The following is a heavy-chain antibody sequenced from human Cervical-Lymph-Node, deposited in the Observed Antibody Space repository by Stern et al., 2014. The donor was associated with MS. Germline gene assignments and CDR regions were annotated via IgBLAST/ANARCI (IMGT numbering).Heavy chain of an antibody. V-gene: IGHV2-5*02. D-gene: IGHD2-15*01. Sequence: QDTLRESGPTLVKPTQTVTLTCTLSGFSVATAGVGVGWIRQPPGKALEWLALPFLDADKLYSPSLKNRLTIIKDTSKNQVVLTMTNVDPVDTATYYCAHSRVKYCRGGTCYSSLFDYWGQGTLVTVSS. CDR3: AHSRVKYCRGGTCYSSLFDY. CDR1: GFSVATAGVG. CDR2: PFLDADK. J-gene: IGHJ4*02.